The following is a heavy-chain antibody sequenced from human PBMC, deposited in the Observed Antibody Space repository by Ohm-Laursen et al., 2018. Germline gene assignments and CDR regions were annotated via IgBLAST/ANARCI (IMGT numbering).Heavy chain of an antibody. CDR1: GFTFSTYE. Sequence: SLRLSCSASGFTFSTYEMNWVRQTPGKGLEWVSVIRGDDDTTYYIDSVKGRFTISRDNSRDTLYLQMNSLRAEDTAIYYCAKGFSLSCYTGCDCWGQGTLVTVSS. J-gene: IGHJ4*02. V-gene: IGHV3-23*01. D-gene: IGHD2-2*02. CDR2: IRGDDDTT. CDR3: AKGFSLSCYTGCDC.